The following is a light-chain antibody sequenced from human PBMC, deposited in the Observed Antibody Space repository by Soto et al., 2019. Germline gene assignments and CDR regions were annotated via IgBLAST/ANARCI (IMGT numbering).Light chain of an antibody. CDR2: DAS. J-gene: IGKJ4*01. Sequence: DIQMTQSPSSLSASVGDRVTITCQASQDISNYLNWYQQKPGKAPKLLIYDASNLETGVPSRFRXSGSGTDFTFTISSLQPEDIATYYCQQYDNLPPALTFGGGTKVEIK. V-gene: IGKV1-33*01. CDR3: QQYDNLPPALT. CDR1: QDISNY.